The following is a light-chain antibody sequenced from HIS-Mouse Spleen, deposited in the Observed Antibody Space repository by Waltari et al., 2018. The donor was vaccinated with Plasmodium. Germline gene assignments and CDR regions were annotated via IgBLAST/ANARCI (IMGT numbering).Light chain of an antibody. V-gene: IGLV2-23*03. CDR2: EGS. J-gene: IGLJ2*01. CDR3: CSYAGSSTFVV. CDR1: SSDVGSYNL. Sequence: QSALTQPASVSGSPGQSITISCTGTSSDVGSYNLVSWYQQHPGKAPKLRSYEGSKRPSGVSKSCAGSKSGNTASLTISGLQAEDEADYFCCSYAGSSTFVVFGGGTKLTVL.